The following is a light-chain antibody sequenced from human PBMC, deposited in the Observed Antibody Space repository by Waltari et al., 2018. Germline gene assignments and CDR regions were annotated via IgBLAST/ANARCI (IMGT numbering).Light chain of an antibody. V-gene: IGKV1-5*01. J-gene: IGKJ1*01. Sequence: CRASQGVSSWLAWYQQKPGRAPKLLIYEASSLEGGVPSRFSGSGSGTEFTLTISSLQPDDFATYYCQQYNSHSTWTFGQGTKVEIK. CDR1: QGVSSW. CDR3: QQYNSHSTWT. CDR2: EAS.